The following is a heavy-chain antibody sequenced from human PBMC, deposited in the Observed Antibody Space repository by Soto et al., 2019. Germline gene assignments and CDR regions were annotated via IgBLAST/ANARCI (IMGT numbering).Heavy chain of an antibody. D-gene: IGHD3-22*01. CDR1: GGSFSGYY. CDR2: INQVGST. CDR3: ARGPHYYESSGQSPSDY. V-gene: IGHV4-34*01. J-gene: IGHJ4*02. Sequence: RPSETLSLTCAVHGGSFSGYYWSWIRQPPGKGLEWIGDINQVGSTNFNPSLESRLTISVDTSKKEYSLKLTSVTAADTAVYFCARGPHYYESSGQSPSDYWGQGTLVTVSS.